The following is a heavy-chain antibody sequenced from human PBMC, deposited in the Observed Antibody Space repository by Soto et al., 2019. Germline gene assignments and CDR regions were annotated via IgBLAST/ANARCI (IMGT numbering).Heavy chain of an antibody. D-gene: IGHD3-22*01. Sequence: ASVEVSCEASGYTFAIYGISCVRQAPGKGLEWMGWISAYNGNTNYAQKLQGRVTMTTDTSTSTAYMELRSLRSDDTAVYYCARDKDDSSGYPAWFDPWGQGTRVTVSS. CDR3: ARDKDDSSGYPAWFDP. V-gene: IGHV1-18*01. CDR1: GYTFAIYG. CDR2: ISAYNGNT. J-gene: IGHJ5*02.